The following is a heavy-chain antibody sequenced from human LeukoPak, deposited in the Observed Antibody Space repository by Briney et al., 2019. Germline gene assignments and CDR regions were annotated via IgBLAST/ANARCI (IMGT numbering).Heavy chain of an antibody. Sequence: SVKVSCKASGGTFSSYAISWVRQAPGQGLEWMGGIIPIFGTANYAQKFQGRVTITADGSTSTAYMELSSLRSEDTAVYYCARHSSPGLLVYYMDVWGKGTTVTVSS. CDR2: IIPIFGTA. J-gene: IGHJ6*03. D-gene: IGHD6-13*01. CDR3: ARHSSPGLLVYYMDV. CDR1: GGTFSSYA. V-gene: IGHV1-69*13.